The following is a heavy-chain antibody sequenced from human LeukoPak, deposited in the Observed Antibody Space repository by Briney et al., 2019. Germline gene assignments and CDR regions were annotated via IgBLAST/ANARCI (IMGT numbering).Heavy chain of an antibody. CDR1: GFTFSGYE. J-gene: IGHJ4*02. CDR3: ARERDDYYFDY. CDR2: ISRSGTII. D-gene: IGHD3-3*01. V-gene: IGHV3-48*03. Sequence: GGSLRLSCAASGFTFSGYEMNWVRQAPGKGLEWDSYISRSGTIISYADSVKGRFTISRDNAKNSLYLQMNSLRAEDTAVYYCARERDDYYFDYWGQGTLVTVSS.